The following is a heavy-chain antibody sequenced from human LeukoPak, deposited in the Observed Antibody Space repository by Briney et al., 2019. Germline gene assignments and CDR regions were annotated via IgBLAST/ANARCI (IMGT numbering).Heavy chain of an antibody. CDR1: GFTFSRYS. CDR2: ISTSSSYI. Sequence: GGSLRLSCSASGFTFSRYSMNWVRQAPGKGLEWVSFISTSSSYIYYADSVKGRFTISRDNAKNSVFLQMNSLRAEDTAVYYCAAVIDYWGQGTLVTVSS. CDR3: AAVIDY. V-gene: IGHV3-21*01. J-gene: IGHJ4*02.